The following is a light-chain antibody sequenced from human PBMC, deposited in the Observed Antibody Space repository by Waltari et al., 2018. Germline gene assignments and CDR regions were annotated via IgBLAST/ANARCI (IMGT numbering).Light chain of an antibody. Sequence: QSALTQPPSVSGSPEQSVTISCTGSTSDVGGYNSVSWYQQHPGKATKLIIFDVNQRASCVPVRISRSTSGNTASPTISWLRPDDEADYHCCSYAGVHTFWLFGGGSNLTVL. V-gene: IGLV2-11*01. CDR2: DVN. CDR1: TSDVGGYNS. J-gene: IGLJ3*02. CDR3: CSYAGVHTFWL.